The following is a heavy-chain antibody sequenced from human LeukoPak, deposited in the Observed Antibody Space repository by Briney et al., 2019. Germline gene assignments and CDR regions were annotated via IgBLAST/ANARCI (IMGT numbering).Heavy chain of an antibody. CDR2: ISSSSSYI. Sequence: PGGSLRLSCAASGFTFSSYTMNWVRQAPGKGLEWVSSISSSSSYIYYADSVKGRFTISRDNAKNSLYLQMNSLRAEDTAVYYCARAGAAVWLYFDYWGQGSLVTVSS. J-gene: IGHJ4*02. V-gene: IGHV3-21*01. D-gene: IGHD2-8*02. CDR3: ARAGAAVWLYFDY. CDR1: GFTFSSYT.